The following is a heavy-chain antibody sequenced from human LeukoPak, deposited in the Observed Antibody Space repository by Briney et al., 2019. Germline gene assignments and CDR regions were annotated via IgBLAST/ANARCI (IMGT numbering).Heavy chain of an antibody. V-gene: IGHV4-34*01. D-gene: IGHD2-2*01. J-gene: IGHJ3*02. CDR2: INHSGST. CDR1: GGSFSGYY. Sequence: SETLFLTCAIYGGSFSGYYWSWIRQPPGKGLEWIGEINHSGSTNYNPSLKSRGTISVDTSKNQFSLKLSSVTAADTAVYYCARDCSSTSCYDAFDIWGQGTMVTVSS. CDR3: ARDCSSTSCYDAFDI.